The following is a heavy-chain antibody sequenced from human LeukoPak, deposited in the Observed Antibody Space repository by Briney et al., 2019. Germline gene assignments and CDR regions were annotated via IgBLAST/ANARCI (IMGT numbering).Heavy chain of an antibody. CDR2: ISAYNGNT. D-gene: IGHD3-22*01. V-gene: IGHV1-18*01. Sequence: ASVKVSCKASGYTFTTYGISWVQQAPGQGLEWMGWISAYNGNTNYAQKLQGRVTMTTDTSTSTAYMELRSLRSDDTAVYYCARDSPIYYDSGGYDAGHYWGQGTLVTVSS. J-gene: IGHJ4*02. CDR3: ARDSPIYYDSGGYDAGHY. CDR1: GYTFTTYG.